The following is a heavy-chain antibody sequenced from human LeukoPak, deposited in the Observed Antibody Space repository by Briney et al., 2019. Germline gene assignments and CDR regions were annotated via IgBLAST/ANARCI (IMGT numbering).Heavy chain of an antibody. CDR1: GFTFSSYA. J-gene: IGHJ4*02. D-gene: IGHD6-13*01. CDR2: ISGSGGST. V-gene: IGHV3-23*01. Sequence: GGSLRLSCAGPGFTFSSYAMSWVRQAPEKGLEWVSAISGSGGSTYYADSVKGRFTISRDNSKNTLYLQMNSLRAEDTALYYCARSYSSSWHYFDYWGQGTLVTVSS. CDR3: ARSYSSSWHYFDY.